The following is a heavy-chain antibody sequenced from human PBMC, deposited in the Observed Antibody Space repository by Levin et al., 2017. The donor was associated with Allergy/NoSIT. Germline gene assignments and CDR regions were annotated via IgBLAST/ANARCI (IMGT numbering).Heavy chain of an antibody. J-gene: IGHJ4*02. CDR1: GFTFSSYG. CDR2: ISYDGSNK. V-gene: IGHV3-30*18. Sequence: GGSLRLSCAASGFTFSSYGMHWVRQAPGKGLEWVAVISYDGSNKYYADSVKGRFTISRDNSKNTLYLQMNSLRAEDTAVYYCAKGGQYCSGGSCYSYFDYWGQGTLVTVSS. D-gene: IGHD2-15*01. CDR3: AKGGQYCSGGSCYSYFDY.